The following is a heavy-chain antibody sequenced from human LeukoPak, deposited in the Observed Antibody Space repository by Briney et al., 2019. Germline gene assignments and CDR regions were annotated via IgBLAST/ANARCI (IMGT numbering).Heavy chain of an antibody. CDR1: GYTFTSYD. CDR3: ARVGSSTSYYYYMDV. D-gene: IGHD2-2*01. V-gene: IGHV1-8*03. Sequence: ASVKVSCKASGYTFTSYDINWVRQPTGQGLEWMGWMNPNSGNTGYAQKFQGRVTITRNTSISTAYMELSSLRSEDTAVYYCARVGSSTSYYYYMDVWGKGTTVTVS. CDR2: MNPNSGNT. J-gene: IGHJ6*03.